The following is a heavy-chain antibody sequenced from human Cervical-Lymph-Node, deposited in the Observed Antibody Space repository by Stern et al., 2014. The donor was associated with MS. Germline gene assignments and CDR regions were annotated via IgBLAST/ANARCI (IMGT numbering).Heavy chain of an antibody. CDR2: IIPIFDEA. V-gene: IGHV1-69*01. CDR1: GGAFSSYT. CDR3: ARGSGPGFAP. Sequence: QVQLVQSGTEVKKPGSSVKISCQASGGAFSSYTISWVRQAPGQGPEWMGGIIPIFDEATYAQRFQGRLTITAEASTSVIYMGLSSLKSEDTALYFCARGSGPGFAPWGQGPRLIVS. J-gene: IGHJ5*02.